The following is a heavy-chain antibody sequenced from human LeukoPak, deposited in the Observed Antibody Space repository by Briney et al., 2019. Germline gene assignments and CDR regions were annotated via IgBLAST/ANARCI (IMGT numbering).Heavy chain of an antibody. D-gene: IGHD6-19*01. V-gene: IGHV3-21*01. CDR3: ARERENMSSGWYDWFDP. Sequence: PGGSLRLSCAASGFTFSSYSMNWVRQAPGKGLEWVSSISSSSSYIYYADSVKGRFTISRDNAKNSLYLQMNSLRAEDTAVYYCARERENMSSGWYDWFDPGAREPWSPSPQ. CDR2: ISSSSSYI. CDR1: GFTFSSYS. J-gene: IGHJ5*02.